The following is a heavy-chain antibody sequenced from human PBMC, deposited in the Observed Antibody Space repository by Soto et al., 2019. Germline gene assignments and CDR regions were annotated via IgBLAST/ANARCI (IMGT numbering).Heavy chain of an antibody. D-gene: IGHD2-2*01. CDR3: ARCGYCSSTSCYGGGYYMDV. CDR1: GGSFSGYY. V-gene: IGHV4-34*01. J-gene: IGHJ6*03. CDR2: INHSGST. Sequence: SETLSLTCAVYGGSFSGYYWSWIRQPPGKGLEWIGEINHSGSTNYNPSLKSRVTISVDTSKNQFSLKLSSVTAADTAVYYCARCGYCSSTSCYGGGYYMDVWGKGTTVTVSS.